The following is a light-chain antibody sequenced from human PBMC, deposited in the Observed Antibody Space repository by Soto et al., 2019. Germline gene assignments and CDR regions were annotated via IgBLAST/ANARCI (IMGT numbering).Light chain of an antibody. CDR1: QSVSANY. CDR3: KRKSHYPSYT. J-gene: IGKJ2*01. CDR2: GAS. Sequence: EIVLTQSPGTLSWSPGERATLSCRARQSVSANYLAWYQQKPGQAPRLLIYGASSRATGILDSFSGSWSGPEFTLTVSRLELESFAVYCCKRKSHYPSYTFGPETKVEIK. V-gene: IGKV3-20*01.